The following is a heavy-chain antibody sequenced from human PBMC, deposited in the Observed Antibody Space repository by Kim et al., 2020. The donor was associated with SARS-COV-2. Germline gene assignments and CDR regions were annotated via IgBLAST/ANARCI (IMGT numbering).Heavy chain of an antibody. J-gene: IGHJ6*02. D-gene: IGHD6-13*01. CDR1: GGSISSSSYY. Sequence: SETLSLTCTVSGGSISSSSYYWGWIRQPPGKGLEWIGSIYYSGSTYYNPSLKSRVTISVDTSKNQFSLKLSSVTAADTAVYYCARQRDRVSLVWGQGTTVTVSS. CDR3: ARQRDRVSLV. CDR2: IYYSGST. V-gene: IGHV4-39*07.